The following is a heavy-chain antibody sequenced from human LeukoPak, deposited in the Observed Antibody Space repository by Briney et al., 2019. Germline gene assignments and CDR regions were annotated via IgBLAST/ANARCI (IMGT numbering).Heavy chain of an antibody. D-gene: IGHD3-3*01. CDR3: ARRGSHWRGWRADYFDY. CDR1: GYSFTSYW. J-gene: IGHJ4*02. Sequence: GESLKISCKGSGYSFTSYWIGWVRQMPGKGLEWMGIIYPGDSDTRCSPSFQGQVTISADKSISTAYLQWSSLKASDTAMYYCARRGSHWRGWRADYFDYWGQGTLVTVSS. V-gene: IGHV5-51*01. CDR2: IYPGDSDT.